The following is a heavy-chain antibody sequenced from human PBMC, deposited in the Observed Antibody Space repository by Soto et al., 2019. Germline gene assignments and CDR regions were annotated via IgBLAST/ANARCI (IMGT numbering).Heavy chain of an antibody. CDR2: IYSSGST. CDR3: ARLADY. V-gene: IGHV4-59*08. J-gene: IGHJ4*02. CDR1: GGSITTYY. Sequence: PSETLSLTCTVSGGSITTYYWSWIRQPPGKGLEWIGYIYSSGSTNYNPSLKSRVTISLDTSKSQFSLRLTSVTAADTAVYYCARLADYWGRGTLVTVSS.